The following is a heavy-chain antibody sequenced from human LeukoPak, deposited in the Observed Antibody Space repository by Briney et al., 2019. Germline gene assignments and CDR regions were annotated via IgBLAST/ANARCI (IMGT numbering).Heavy chain of an antibody. CDR1: VVTFSSYA. Sequence: GGSLRLSCAASVVTFSSYAMSWVRQAPGKGLEWVSAISGSGGSTYYADSVKGRFTISRDNSKNTLYLQMNSLRAEDTAVYYCAKFAYQLLSYRDYWGQGTLVTVSS. CDR3: AKFAYQLLSYRDY. CDR2: ISGSGGST. V-gene: IGHV3-23*01. D-gene: IGHD2-2*01. J-gene: IGHJ4*02.